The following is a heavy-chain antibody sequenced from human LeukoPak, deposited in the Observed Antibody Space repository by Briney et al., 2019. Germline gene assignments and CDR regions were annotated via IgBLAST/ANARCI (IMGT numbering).Heavy chain of an antibody. Sequence: SQTLSLTCAVSGGSISSGGYSWSWIRQPPGKGLEWIGYIYHSGSTYYNPSLKSRVTISVDRSKNQFSLKLSSVTAADTAVYYCARQAGTFRVGDYWGQGTLVTVSS. CDR3: ARQAGTFRVGDY. CDR1: GGSISSGGYS. CDR2: IYHSGST. J-gene: IGHJ4*02. V-gene: IGHV4-30-2*01. D-gene: IGHD1-1*01.